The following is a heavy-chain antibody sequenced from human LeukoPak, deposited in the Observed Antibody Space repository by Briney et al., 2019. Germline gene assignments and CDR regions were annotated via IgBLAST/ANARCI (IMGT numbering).Heavy chain of an antibody. CDR3: ARAPKDYDFWSGFFFDY. V-gene: IGHV4-59*01. CDR1: GGSISSYY. J-gene: IGHJ4*02. D-gene: IGHD3-3*01. CDR2: IYYSGST. Sequence: SETLSLTCTVPGGSISSYYWSWIRQPPGKGLEWIGYIYYSGSTNYNPSLKSRVTISVDTSKNQFSLKLSSVTAADTAVYYCARAPKDYDFWSGFFFDYWGQGTLVTVSS.